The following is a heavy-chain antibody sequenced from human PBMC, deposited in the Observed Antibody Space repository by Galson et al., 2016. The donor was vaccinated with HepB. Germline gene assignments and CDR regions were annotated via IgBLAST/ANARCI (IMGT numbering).Heavy chain of an antibody. J-gene: IGHJ4*02. V-gene: IGHV3-23*01. CDR2: VGGGVGAT. Sequence: SLRLSCAASGFTFTPSAMSWVRQAPRTGLQWVSGVGGGVGATYYADSVKGRFTISRDNSRNTVFLEVSSLTAEDTAVYYCAKNGGSYVDFFEYWGQGILVTVSS. CDR1: GFTFTPSA. D-gene: IGHD2-15*01. CDR3: AKNGGSYVDFFEY.